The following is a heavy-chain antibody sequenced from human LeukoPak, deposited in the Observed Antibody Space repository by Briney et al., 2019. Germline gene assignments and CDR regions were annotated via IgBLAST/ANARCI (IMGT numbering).Heavy chain of an antibody. J-gene: IGHJ4*02. Sequence: GWSLRLSCAVSVITLSNYGMSWVRQAPGKGLDWVSGISGSGGNTYYADSVKGRFTISRDNSKNTLYLQMNSLRAEDTAVYFCAKRGVVIRVILVGFHKEAYYFDSWGQGALVTVSS. V-gene: IGHV3-23*01. CDR2: ISGSGGNT. CDR3: AKRGVVIRVILVGFHKEAYYFDS. CDR1: VITLSNYG. D-gene: IGHD3-10*01.